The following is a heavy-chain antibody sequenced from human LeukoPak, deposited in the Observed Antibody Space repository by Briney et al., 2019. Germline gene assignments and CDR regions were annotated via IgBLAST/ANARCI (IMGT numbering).Heavy chain of an antibody. V-gene: IGHV3-48*03. CDR2: ISSSGSTI. D-gene: IGHD2-2*02. CDR1: GFTFSSYE. Sequence: PGGAPRLSCAAPGFTFSSYEMNWVRQAPGKGLEWVSYISSSGSTIYYADSVKGRFTISRDNAKNSLYLQMNSLRAEDTAVYYCARDYIFDYWSQGTLVTVSS. J-gene: IGHJ4*02. CDR3: ARDYIFDY.